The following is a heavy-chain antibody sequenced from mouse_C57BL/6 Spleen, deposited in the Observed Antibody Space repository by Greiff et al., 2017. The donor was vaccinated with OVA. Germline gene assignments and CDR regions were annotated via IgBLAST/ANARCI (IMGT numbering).Heavy chain of an antibody. V-gene: IGHV1-72*01. D-gene: IGHD2-2*01. J-gene: IGHJ1*03. CDR2: IDPNSGGT. CDR3: ARDPMVTSYWYFDV. Sequence: VKQRPGRGLEWIGRIDPNSGGTKYNEKFKSKATLTVDKPSSTAYMQLSSLTSEDSAVYYCARDPMVTSYWYFDVWGTGTTVTVSS.